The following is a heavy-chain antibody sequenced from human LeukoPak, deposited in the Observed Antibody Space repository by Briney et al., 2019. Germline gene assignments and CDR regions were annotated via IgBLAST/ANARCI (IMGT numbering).Heavy chain of an antibody. CDR2: INPNSGGT. CDR1: GYTFTGYY. J-gene: IGHJ4*02. V-gene: IGHV1-2*02. D-gene: IGHD5-18*01. CDR3: ARDGIYSYGYSLFDY. Sequence: ASVKVPCKASGYTFTGYYMHWVRQAPGQGLEWMGWINPNSGGTNYAQKFQGRVTMTRDTSISTAYMELSRLRSDDTAVYYCARDGIYSYGYSLFDYWGQGTLVTVSS.